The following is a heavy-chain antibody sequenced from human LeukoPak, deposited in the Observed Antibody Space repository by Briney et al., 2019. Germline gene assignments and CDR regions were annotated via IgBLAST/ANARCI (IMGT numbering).Heavy chain of an antibody. CDR3: ARGAYDFWSGDASGAFDI. D-gene: IGHD3-3*01. CDR1: GGSISSGSYY. Sequence: PSQTLSLTCTVSGGSISSGSYYWSWIRQPAGKGLEWIGRIYTSGSTNYSPSLKSRVTISVDTSKNQFSLKLSSVTAADTAVYYCARGAYDFWSGDASGAFDIWGQGTMVTVSS. CDR2: IYTSGST. V-gene: IGHV4-61*02. J-gene: IGHJ3*02.